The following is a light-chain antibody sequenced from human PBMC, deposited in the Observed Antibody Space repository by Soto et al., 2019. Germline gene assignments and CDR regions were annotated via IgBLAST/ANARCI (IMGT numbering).Light chain of an antibody. CDR2: DAS. V-gene: IGKV1-13*02. CDR3: QQSYTTPLT. Sequence: AIQLTQSPSSLSASVGDRVTITCRASQGISSALAWYQQKPGKAPKLLIYDASSLESGVPSRFSGSGSGTNFTLIISSLQPEDFATYYCQQSYTTPLTFGGGTKVDIK. CDR1: QGISSA. J-gene: IGKJ4*01.